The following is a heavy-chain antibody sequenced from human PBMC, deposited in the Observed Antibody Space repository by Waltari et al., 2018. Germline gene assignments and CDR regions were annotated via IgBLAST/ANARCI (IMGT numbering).Heavy chain of an antibody. Sequence: EVQLVESGGGLVQPGGSLRLSCAASGFTCSSYAMSWVRQAPGKGLEWVSAISGSGGSTYYADSVKGRFTISRDNSKNTLYLQMNSLRAEDTAVYYCAKDRAYYDFWSGWGPMDVWGKGTTVTVSS. J-gene: IGHJ6*04. V-gene: IGHV3-23*04. CDR2: ISGSGGST. D-gene: IGHD3-3*01. CDR1: GFTCSSYA. CDR3: AKDRAYYDFWSGWGPMDV.